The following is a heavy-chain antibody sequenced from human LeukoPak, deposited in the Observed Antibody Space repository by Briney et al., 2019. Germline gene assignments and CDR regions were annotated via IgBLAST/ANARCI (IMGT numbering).Heavy chain of an antibody. J-gene: IGHJ4*02. V-gene: IGHV4-61*10. D-gene: IGHD3-9*01. CDR1: GGSISSGSYY. CDR2: IYYSGST. CDR3: ARGVRYFDWFPQHFDY. Sequence: SQTLSLTCTVSGGSISSGSYYWSWIRQPAGKGLEWIGYIYYSGSTNYNPSLKSRVTISVDTSKNQFSLKLSSVTAADTAVYYCARGVRYFDWFPQHFDYWGQGTLVTVSS.